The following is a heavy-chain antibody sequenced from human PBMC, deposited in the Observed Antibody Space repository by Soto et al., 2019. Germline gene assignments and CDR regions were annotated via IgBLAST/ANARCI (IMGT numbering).Heavy chain of an antibody. CDR1: GFTVSTYG. D-gene: IGHD2-21*01. V-gene: IGHV3-30*03. CDR3: AGEVASGD. Sequence: QVQLVESGGGVVQPGRSLRLSCAVSGFTVSTYGMHWVRQAPGKGLEWVAVISRDGGTKYYAASVKGRFTISRDNSRNTLFLEMNSLRGGDMAVYYCAGEVASGDWGQGTLVTVSS. J-gene: IGHJ4*02. CDR2: ISRDGGTK.